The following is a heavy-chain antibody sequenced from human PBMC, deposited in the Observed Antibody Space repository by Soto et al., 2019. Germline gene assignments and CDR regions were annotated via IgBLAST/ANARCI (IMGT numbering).Heavy chain of an antibody. D-gene: IGHD2-8*01. Sequence: QVQLVESGGGVVQPGRSLRLSCAASGFTFSTYAMHWVRQAPGKGLEWVAVISYDESNKYYADSVKGRFTISRDNSKNTLYLQMNCLRAEDTAVYYCARDLGYGTNGVCYGFDYWGQGALVTVSS. CDR3: ARDLGYGTNGVCYGFDY. CDR2: ISYDESNK. V-gene: IGHV3-30-3*01. CDR1: GFTFSTYA. J-gene: IGHJ4*02.